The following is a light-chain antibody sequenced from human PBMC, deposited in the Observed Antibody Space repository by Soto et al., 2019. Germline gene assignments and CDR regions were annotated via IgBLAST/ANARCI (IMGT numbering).Light chain of an antibody. V-gene: IGKV1-5*01. CDR3: QQNVSSSPP. CDR2: DAS. CDR1: QNISVW. Sequence: DIQMTQSPSTLSASVGDGVTITCRASQNISVWLAWYQQRPGKAPKFLIYDASNLETGVSSRFSGGGSGTESTLPSRGLRPDNFATNYCQQNVSSSPPFGKGPKL. J-gene: IGKJ2*01.